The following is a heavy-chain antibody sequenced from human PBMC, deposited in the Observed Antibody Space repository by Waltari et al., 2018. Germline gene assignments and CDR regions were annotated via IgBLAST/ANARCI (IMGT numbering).Heavy chain of an antibody. J-gene: IGHJ4*02. CDR1: GYSISSGYY. CDR2: IYHSGST. Sequence: QVQLQESGPGLVKPSETLSLTCTVSGYSISSGYYWGGMRQRTGKGLEWIGSIYHSGSTYYSPTLKSRVTISVDTSKNQFSLKLSSVTAADTAVYYCARAGDDFLFDYWGQGTLVTVSS. V-gene: IGHV4-38-2*02. CDR3: ARAGDDFLFDY. D-gene: IGHD2-21*02.